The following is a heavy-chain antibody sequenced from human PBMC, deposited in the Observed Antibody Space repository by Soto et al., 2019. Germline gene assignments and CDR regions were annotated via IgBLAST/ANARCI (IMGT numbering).Heavy chain of an antibody. D-gene: IGHD1-1*01. CDR2: INPNSGGT. Sequence: ASVKVSCKASGYTFSDYYIHWVRQAPRQGLEWMGWINPNSGGTKYAPKFQGGVTMTRDTSITTAYMELSRLRSGDTAVYYCAREPATAKPEGVDFWGQGTLVTVSS. CDR3: AREPATAKPEGVDF. J-gene: IGHJ4*02. V-gene: IGHV1-2*02. CDR1: GYTFSDYY.